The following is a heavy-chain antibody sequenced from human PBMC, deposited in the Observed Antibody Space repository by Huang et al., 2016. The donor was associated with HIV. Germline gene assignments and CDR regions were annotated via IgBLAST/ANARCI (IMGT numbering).Heavy chain of an antibody. CDR2: RNPNSGNT. D-gene: IGHD2-15*01. Sequence: QVQLVQSEAEVKKPGASVKVSCKASGYTFTHYDINWLRQAAGQGLEWMGGRNPNSGNTGDAQKFQGRVTITRNTSISTAYMELSGLRSEDTAVYYCARADPGYCSGGSCKEFDYRGQGTLVTVSS. J-gene: IGHJ4*02. CDR1: GYTFTHYD. CDR3: ARADPGYCSGGSCKEFDY. V-gene: IGHV1-8*03.